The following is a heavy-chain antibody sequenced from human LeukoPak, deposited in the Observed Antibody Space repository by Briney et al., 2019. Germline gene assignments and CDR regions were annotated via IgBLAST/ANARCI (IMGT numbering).Heavy chain of an antibody. Sequence: SETLSLTCAVSGYSISSGDYYWSWIRQPPGKGLEWIGYIYYSGSTYYNPSLKSRVTISVDTSKNQYSLKLSSVTAADTAVYYCARGPTTVTIVYYYYMDVWGKGTTVTVSS. J-gene: IGHJ6*03. V-gene: IGHV4-30-4*08. D-gene: IGHD4-11*01. CDR3: ARGPTTVTIVYYYYMDV. CDR1: GYSISSGDYY. CDR2: IYYSGST.